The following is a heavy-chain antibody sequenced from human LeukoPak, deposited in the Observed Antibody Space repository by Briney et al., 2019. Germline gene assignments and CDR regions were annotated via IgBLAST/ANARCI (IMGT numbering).Heavy chain of an antibody. V-gene: IGHV3-43*01. CDR1: GLNFDHYT. CDR3: AKELDTMFFDY. CDR2: AGWAGGTT. D-gene: IGHD3-10*02. Sequence: GGCLRLSCATSGLNFDHYTRHWVRQAPGKGLEWVSLAGWAGGTTFYSDSVRGRFTISRDSGRKSVYLQMNSLTTDDTAFYFCAKELDTMFFDYWGQGALVTVSS. J-gene: IGHJ4*02.